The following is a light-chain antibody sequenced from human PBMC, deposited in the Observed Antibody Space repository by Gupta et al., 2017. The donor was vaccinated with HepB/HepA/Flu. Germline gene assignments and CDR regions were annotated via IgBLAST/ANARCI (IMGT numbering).Light chain of an antibody. CDR1: ESVDNW. V-gene: IGKV1-5*03. CDR2: KAS. J-gene: IGKJ2*01. CDR3: QQYKTFPYT. Sequence: DIQVTQSPSTLSASIGDRLTITCRASESVDNWLAWYQQKPGKAPKLLIYKASNSENGVPSRFSGSGSGTEFSLSINRLQPDDFATYYCQQYKTFPYTFGQGTKLHVK.